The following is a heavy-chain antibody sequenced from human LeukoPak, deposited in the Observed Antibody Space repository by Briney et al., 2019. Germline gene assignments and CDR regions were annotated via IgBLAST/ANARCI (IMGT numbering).Heavy chain of an antibody. CDR1: GYTFTDYY. J-gene: IGHJ4*02. CDR2: INPDSGGT. D-gene: IGHD6-19*01. V-gene: IGHV1-2*02. CDR3: SRGQGSDLIEY. Sequence: ASVKVSCKASGYTFTDYYIHWVRQAPGQGLEWMGWINPDSGGTNYAQKFQGRVTMTRDTSISTTYMELSRLTCDDTAVYYCSRGQGSDLIEYWGQGTLVTVSS.